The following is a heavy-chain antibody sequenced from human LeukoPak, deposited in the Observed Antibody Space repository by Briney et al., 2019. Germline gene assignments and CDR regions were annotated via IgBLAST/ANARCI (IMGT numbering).Heavy chain of an antibody. J-gene: IGHJ4*02. V-gene: IGHV4-39*01. CDR2: IHYVGST. CDR3: ARQNNFDFWSGFFDY. CDR1: GGSFSNYNYY. Sequence: SETLSLTCTVSGGSFSNYNYYWGWIRQSPGKGLEWIGSIHYVGSTYYNPSLKSRVTISDDTSKNQFSLNLSSVTAADTAVYYCARQNNFDFWSGFFDYWGLGALVTVSS. D-gene: IGHD3-3*01.